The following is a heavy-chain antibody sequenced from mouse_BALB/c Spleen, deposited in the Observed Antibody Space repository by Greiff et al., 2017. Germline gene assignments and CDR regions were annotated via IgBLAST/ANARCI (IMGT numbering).Heavy chain of an antibody. CDR1: GFTFSSYW. J-gene: IGHJ3*01. CDR3: TGYRYDGGPWFAY. D-gene: IGHD2-14*01. CDR2: IRLKSDNYAT. V-gene: IGHV6-3*03. Sequence: DVQLVESGGGLVQPGGSMKLSCVASGFTFSSYWMSWVRQSPEKGLEWVAEIRLKSDNYATHYAESVKGKFTISRDDSKSRLYLQMNSLRAEDTGIYYCTGYRYDGGPWFAYWGQGTLVTVSA.